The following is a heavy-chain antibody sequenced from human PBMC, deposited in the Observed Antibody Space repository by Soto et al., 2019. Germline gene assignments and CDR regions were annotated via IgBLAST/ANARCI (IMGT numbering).Heavy chain of an antibody. CDR3: ARAPTYSYGSGSPYYFYAMDV. CDR1: GDSISRYY. CDR2: IYDGGST. Sequence: QMQLQQSGPGLVRPSETLSLTCTVSGDSISRYYWSWIRQSPGKGLEWIGYIYDGGSTRYNPSLRSRVTISADTSENQFSLKLSSVTAADTAVYYCARAPTYSYGSGSPYYFYAMDVWGQGTTVTVSS. V-gene: IGHV4-59*01. J-gene: IGHJ6*02. D-gene: IGHD3-10*01.